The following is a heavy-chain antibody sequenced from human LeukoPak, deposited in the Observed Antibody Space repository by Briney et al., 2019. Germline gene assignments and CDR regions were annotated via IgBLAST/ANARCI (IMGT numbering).Heavy chain of an antibody. CDR1: GFTFSSYA. Sequence: GGSLRLSCAASGFTFSSYAMSWVRQAPGKGLEWVSAISGSGGSTYYADSVKGRFTISRDNSKNTLYLEMNSLRAEDTAVYYCAKDGLYSSGIFDYWGQGTLVTVSS. J-gene: IGHJ4*02. CDR3: AKDGLYSSGIFDY. V-gene: IGHV3-23*01. CDR2: ISGSGGST. D-gene: IGHD6-19*01.